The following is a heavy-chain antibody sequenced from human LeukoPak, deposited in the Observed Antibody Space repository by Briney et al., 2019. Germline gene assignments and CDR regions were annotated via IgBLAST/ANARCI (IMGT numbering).Heavy chain of an antibody. Sequence: SETLSLTCTVSGGSISSSSYYWGWIRQPPGKGLEWIGSIYYSGSTYYNPTLKSRVTISVDTSKNQFSLKLSSVTAADTAVYYCARVLRYFDWLLSGYYYYYMDVWGKGTTVTVSS. CDR2: IYYSGST. J-gene: IGHJ6*03. V-gene: IGHV4-39*07. D-gene: IGHD3-9*01. CDR3: ARVLRYFDWLLSGYYYYYMDV. CDR1: GGSISSSSYY.